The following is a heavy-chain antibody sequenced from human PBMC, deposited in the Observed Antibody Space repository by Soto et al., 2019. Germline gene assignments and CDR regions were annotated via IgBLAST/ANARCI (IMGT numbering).Heavy chain of an antibody. Sequence: QVQLVESGGGVVQPGRSLRLSCAASGFTCSSYAMHWVRQAPGKGLEWVAVISYDGSNKYYAHSVKGRFTISRDNSKNTLYLQMNSLRAEDTAVYYCARAYSSSWYIFDYWGQGTLVTVSS. J-gene: IGHJ4*02. D-gene: IGHD6-13*01. CDR3: ARAYSSSWYIFDY. CDR2: ISYDGSNK. V-gene: IGHV3-30-3*01. CDR1: GFTCSSYA.